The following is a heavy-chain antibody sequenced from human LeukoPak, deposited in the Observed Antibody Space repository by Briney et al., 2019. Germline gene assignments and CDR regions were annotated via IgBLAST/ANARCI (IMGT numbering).Heavy chain of an antibody. V-gene: IGHV4-34*01. J-gene: IGHJ4*02. CDR2: INHSGST. CDR1: GGSFSGYY. Sequence: SETLSLTCAVYGGSFSGYYWSWIRQPPGKGLEWIGEINHSGSTNYNPSLKSRVTISVDTSKNQFSLKVSSVTAAGTAVYYWARGGEMVRDYWGGKTVVTV. CDR3: ARGGEMVRDY. D-gene: IGHD3-16*01.